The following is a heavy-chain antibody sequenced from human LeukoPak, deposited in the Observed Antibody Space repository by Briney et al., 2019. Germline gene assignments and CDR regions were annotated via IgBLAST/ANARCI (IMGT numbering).Heavy chain of an antibody. D-gene: IGHD3-9*01. CDR2: IHHSGST. J-gene: IGHJ4*02. V-gene: IGHV4-38-2*02. Sequence: SETLSLTCIVSGYSISSGYYWGWIRQPPGTGLEWIASIHHSGSTYYNPSLKSRVTISVDTSKNQFSLKLSSVTAADTAVYYCARGSLTGYPLLFPYFDYWGQGTLVTVSS. CDR3: ARGSLTGYPLLFPYFDY. CDR1: GYSISSGYY.